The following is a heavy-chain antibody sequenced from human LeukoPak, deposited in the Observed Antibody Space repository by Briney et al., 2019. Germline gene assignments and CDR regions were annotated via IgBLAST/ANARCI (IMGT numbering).Heavy chain of an antibody. Sequence: PGRSLRLSCAASGFTFDDYAMHWVRQAPRKGLEWVSGISWNSGSIGYADSVKGRFTISRDNAKNSLYLQMNSLRAEDTALYYCAKPDYYDSSGYYPPGWGQGTMVTVSS. D-gene: IGHD3-22*01. CDR3: AKPDYYDSSGYYPPG. CDR2: ISWNSGSI. J-gene: IGHJ3*01. CDR1: GFTFDDYA. V-gene: IGHV3-9*01.